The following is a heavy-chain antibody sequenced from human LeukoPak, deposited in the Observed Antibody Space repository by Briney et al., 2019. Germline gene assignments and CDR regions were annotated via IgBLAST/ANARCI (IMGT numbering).Heavy chain of an antibody. D-gene: IGHD2-21*01. CDR1: GGTFSSYA. CDR2: IIPIFGTA. CDR3: ARAHYLGDYILDRDNYFDY. Sequence: ASVKVSCKASGGTFSSYAISWVRQAPGQGLEWMGGIIPIFGTANYAQKFQGRVTITADESTSTAYMERSSLRSEDTAVYYCARAHYLGDYILDRDNYFDYWGQGTLVTVSS. J-gene: IGHJ4*02. V-gene: IGHV1-69*13.